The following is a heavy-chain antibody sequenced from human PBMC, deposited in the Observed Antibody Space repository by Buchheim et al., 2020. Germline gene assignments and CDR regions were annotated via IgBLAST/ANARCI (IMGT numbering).Heavy chain of an antibody. CDR3: ARGIELRFLEWLFPAYYYYYYYMDV. Sequence: QVQLVQSGSELKKPGASVKVSCKASGYTFTSYPMNWVRQAPGQGLEWMGWINTNTGNPTYAQGFTGRFVFSLDTSVSTAYLQISSLKAEDTAVYYCARGIELRFLEWLFPAYYYYYYYMDVWGKGTT. D-gene: IGHD3-3*01. CDR2: INTNTGNP. CDR1: GYTFTSYP. V-gene: IGHV7-4-1*02. J-gene: IGHJ6*03.